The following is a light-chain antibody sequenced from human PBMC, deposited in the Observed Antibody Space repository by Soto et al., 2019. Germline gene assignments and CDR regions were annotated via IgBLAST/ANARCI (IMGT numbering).Light chain of an antibody. V-gene: IGLV2-23*01. J-gene: IGLJ3*02. Sequence: QSVLTQPASVSGSPGQSITISCTGSSSDVGSYNLVSWYQQHPGKAPKLMIYEGSKRPSGVSNRLSGSKSGKTASLTISGLQAEDEADYYCCSYAGSSTWVFGGGTKVTVL. CDR2: EGS. CDR3: CSYAGSSTWV. CDR1: SSDVGSYNL.